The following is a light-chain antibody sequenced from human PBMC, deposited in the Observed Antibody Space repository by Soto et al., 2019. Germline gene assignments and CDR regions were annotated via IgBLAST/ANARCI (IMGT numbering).Light chain of an antibody. V-gene: IGLV2-23*02. CDR2: EVT. Sequence: QSALTQPASVSGSPGQSITISCTGTSSDVGSYNRVSWFQQHPGKAPKLMIYEVTKRPSGVSNRFSASKSGNTASLTISGRQAEDEDDYYCYSYAGSTTFVVFGGGTKLTVL. J-gene: IGLJ2*01. CDR3: YSYAGSTTFVV. CDR1: SSDVGSYNR.